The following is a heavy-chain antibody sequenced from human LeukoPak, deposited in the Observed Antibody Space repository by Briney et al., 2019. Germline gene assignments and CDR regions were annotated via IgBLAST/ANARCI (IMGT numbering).Heavy chain of an antibody. J-gene: IGHJ4*02. V-gene: IGHV4-61*01. CDR1: GYSISSGYY. Sequence: PSETLSLTCTVSGYSISSGYYWGWIRQPPGKGLEWIGYIYYSGSTNYNPSLKSRVTISVDTSKNQFSLKLSSVTAADTAVYYCARDGSGSYYSPFDYWGQGTLVTVSS. D-gene: IGHD1-26*01. CDR2: IYYSGST. CDR3: ARDGSGSYYSPFDY.